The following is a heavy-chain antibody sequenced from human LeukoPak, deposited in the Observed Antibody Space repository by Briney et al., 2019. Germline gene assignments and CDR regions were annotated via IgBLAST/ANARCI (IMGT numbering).Heavy chain of an antibody. CDR3: AKLPLTYYDFWSCYLFDY. CDR1: GFTFSSYG. CDR2: ISYDGSNK. D-gene: IGHD3-3*01. J-gene: IGHJ4*02. Sequence: GGSLRLSCAASGFTFSSYGMHWVRQAPGKGLEWVAVISYDGSNKYYADSVKGRFTISRDNSKNTLYLQMNSLRAEDTAVYYCAKLPLTYYDFWSCYLFDYWGQGTLVTVSS. V-gene: IGHV3-30*18.